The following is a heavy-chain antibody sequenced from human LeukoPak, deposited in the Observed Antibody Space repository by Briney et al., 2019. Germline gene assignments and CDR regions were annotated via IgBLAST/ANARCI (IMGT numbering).Heavy chain of an antibody. V-gene: IGHV1-18*01. D-gene: IGHD4-17*01. CDR3: ASLRYGHAINI. CDR2: INTDNGDT. Sequence: ASVKVSCKASGFTFTNYGLSWVRQAPGQGLEWMGWINTDNGDTNYAQRVQDRVTMTTDTSTSTAYMQLRSLRPDDTAMYYCASLRYGHAINIWGQGTMATVSS. CDR1: GFTFTNYG. J-gene: IGHJ3*02.